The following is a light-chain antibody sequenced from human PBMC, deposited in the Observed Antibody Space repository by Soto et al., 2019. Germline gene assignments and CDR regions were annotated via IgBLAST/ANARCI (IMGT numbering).Light chain of an antibody. V-gene: IGKV1-39*01. CDR3: QQSYTTPWT. Sequence: DIPLTQSPSSLSASVGDRVTITCRASQTINNYLIWFQHKPGKAPKLLIYAASILQSGVPSRFSGTGSGTDFTLTISSLQPEDFATYSCQQSYTTPWTFGQGTKVEI. J-gene: IGKJ1*01. CDR1: QTINNY. CDR2: AAS.